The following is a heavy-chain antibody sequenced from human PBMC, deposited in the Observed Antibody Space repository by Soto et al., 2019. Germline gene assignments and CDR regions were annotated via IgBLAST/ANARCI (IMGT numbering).Heavy chain of an antibody. J-gene: IGHJ4*02. CDR2: IYYSGST. Sequence: SETLSLTCTVSGGSISSSSYYWGWIRQPPGKGLEWIGSIYYSGSTYYNPSLKSRVTISVDTSKNQFSLKLSPVTAAATAVYYCARPHSSEDTAMGFFDYWGQGTLVTVSS. CDR3: ARPHSSEDTAMGFFDY. V-gene: IGHV4-39*01. D-gene: IGHD5-18*01. CDR1: GGSISSSSYY.